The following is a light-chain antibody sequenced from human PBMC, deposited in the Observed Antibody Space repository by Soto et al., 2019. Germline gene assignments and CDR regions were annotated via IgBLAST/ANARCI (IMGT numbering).Light chain of an antibody. Sequence: SVLTQPASVSGSPGQSITISCTGTSSDVGGYNYVSWHQQHPGKAPKLTIYDVSSRPSGVSNRFPASKSGNTASLTISGLQAEDEADYYCTSYTSSGTYVFGTGTRSP. CDR1: SSDVGGYNY. CDR3: TSYTSSGTYV. V-gene: IGLV2-14*01. CDR2: DVS. J-gene: IGLJ1*01.